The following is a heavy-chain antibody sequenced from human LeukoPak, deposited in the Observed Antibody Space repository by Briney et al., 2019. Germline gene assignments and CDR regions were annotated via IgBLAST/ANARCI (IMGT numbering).Heavy chain of an antibody. Sequence: ASVKVSCTASGYTFTCYDINWVRQAPGQGLEWMGWMNPNSGNTGYAQKFQGRVTMTRNTSISTAYMELSSLRSEDTAVYYCARAPRRAVAGTDRYYFDYWGQGTLVTVSS. V-gene: IGHV1-8*01. J-gene: IGHJ4*02. CDR2: MNPNSGNT. CDR3: ARAPRRAVAGTDRYYFDY. D-gene: IGHD6-19*01. CDR1: GYTFTCYD.